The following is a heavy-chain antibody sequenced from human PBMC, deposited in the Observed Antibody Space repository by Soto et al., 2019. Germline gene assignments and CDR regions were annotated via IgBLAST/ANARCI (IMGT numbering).Heavy chain of an antibody. CDR1: GFSFGNFA. D-gene: IGHD5-12*01. CDR2: VDYSGTYT. CDR3: TKRSGGFSEFDY. V-gene: IGHV3-23*01. J-gene: IGHJ4*02. Sequence: ESGGGLVQAGGSLRLSCAASGFSFGNFAMNWVRQPPGKGLEWVSSVDYSGTYTFYAASVKGRFTISRDNSQNMVYLEMNSLRADDTAVYYCTKRSGGFSEFDYWGQGALVIVSS.